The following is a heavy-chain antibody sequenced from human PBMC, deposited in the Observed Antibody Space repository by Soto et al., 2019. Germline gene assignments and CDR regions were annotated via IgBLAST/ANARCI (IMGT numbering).Heavy chain of an antibody. CDR1: GGSISSGGYY. D-gene: IGHD2-15*01. Sequence: SETLSLTCTVSGGSISSGGYYWSWIRQHPGKGLEWIGYIYYSGSTYYNPSLKSRVTISVDTSKNQFSLKLSSVTAADTAVYYCATYLGYCSGGSCYPKNYYYYYMDVWGKGTTVTVSS. J-gene: IGHJ6*03. CDR2: IYYSGST. CDR3: ATYLGYCSGGSCYPKNYYYYYMDV. V-gene: IGHV4-31*03.